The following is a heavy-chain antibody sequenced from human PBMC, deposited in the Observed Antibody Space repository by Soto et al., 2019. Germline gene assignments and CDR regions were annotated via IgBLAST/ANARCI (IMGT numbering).Heavy chain of an antibody. V-gene: IGHV1-8*01. J-gene: IGHJ4*02. D-gene: IGHD3-16*02. CDR2: MNPDSGNT. CDR1: GYSFTSYD. Sequence: QVQLVQSGAEVKKPGASVKVSCKASGYSFTSYDINWVRQATGQGPEWMGWMNPDSGNTGYAQKFQGRVTLTRNTSRSTAYLELSSLTSADTAVYYCARDPSRSYRPFWLYWGQGTLVPVSS. CDR3: ARDPSRSYRPFWLY.